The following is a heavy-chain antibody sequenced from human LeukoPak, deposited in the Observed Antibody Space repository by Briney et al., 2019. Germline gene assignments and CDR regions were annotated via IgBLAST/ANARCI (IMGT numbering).Heavy chain of an antibody. J-gene: IGHJ4*02. CDR2: IYHSGST. V-gene: IGHV4-34*01. CDR3: ARAPGAALD. Sequence: SETLSLTCAVYGGSFSGYYWSWIRQPPGKGLEWIGEIYHSGSTNYNPSLKSRVTVSLDTSKNQFSLKLSSVTAADTAVYYCARAPGAALDWGQGTLVIVSS. D-gene: IGHD2-15*01. CDR1: GGSFSGYY.